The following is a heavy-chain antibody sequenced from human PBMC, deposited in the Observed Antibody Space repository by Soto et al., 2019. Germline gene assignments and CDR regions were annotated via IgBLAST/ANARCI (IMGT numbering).Heavy chain of an antibody. Sequence: PSETLSLTCAVYGGSFSGYYWSWIRQPPRKGLEWIGEINHSGSTNYNPSLKSRVTISVDTSKNQFSLKLSSVTAADTAVYYCAREFPTYSSGPNWFDPWGQGTLVTVSS. D-gene: IGHD6-19*01. CDR1: GGSFSGYY. V-gene: IGHV4-34*01. CDR2: INHSGST. CDR3: AREFPTYSSGPNWFDP. J-gene: IGHJ5*02.